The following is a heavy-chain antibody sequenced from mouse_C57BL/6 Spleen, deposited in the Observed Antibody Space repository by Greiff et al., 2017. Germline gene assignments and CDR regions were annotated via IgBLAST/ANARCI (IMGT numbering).Heavy chain of an antibody. CDR1: GFNIKDYY. J-gene: IGHJ2*01. D-gene: IGHD1-1*01. Sequence: VQLKQSGAELVRPGASVKLSCTASGFNIKDYYMHWVKQRPEQGLEWIGRIDPEDGDTEYDPKFQGKATMTADTSSNPAYLQLSSLTSEDTAVYYGTSHSGSSWYYFDYWGQGTTLTVSS. CDR2: IDPEDGDT. CDR3: TSHSGSSWYYFDY. V-gene: IGHV14-1*01.